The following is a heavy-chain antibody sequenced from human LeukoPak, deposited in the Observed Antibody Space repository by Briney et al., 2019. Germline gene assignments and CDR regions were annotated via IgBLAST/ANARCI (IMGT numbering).Heavy chain of an antibody. J-gene: IGHJ5*02. CDR2: MNPDSANT. D-gene: IGHD2-21*02. CDR1: GYTFINYD. Sequence: ASVKVSCKASGYTFINYDINWVRQAPGQGLEWMGWMNPDSANTGYAQEFQGRVTITRNTSIGTAFMELSSLRSEDTAVYYCARGNRGVILTAMRGNWFDAWGQGTLVTVSS. CDR3: ARGNRGVILTAMRGNWFDA. V-gene: IGHV1-8*03.